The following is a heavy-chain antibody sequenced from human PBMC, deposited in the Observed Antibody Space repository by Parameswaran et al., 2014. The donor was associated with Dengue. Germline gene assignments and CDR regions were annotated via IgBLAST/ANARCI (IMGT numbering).Heavy chain of an antibody. V-gene: IGHV1-2*02. CDR3: ARVPSYSGDYINPWYFDL. J-gene: IGHJ2*01. Sequence: WVRQAPGQGLEWMGWINPKSGGTNYAQKFQGRVTMTRDTSITTVYMELSRLTSDDTAVYYCARVPSYSGDYINPWYFDLWGLAPWSPSPQ. CDR2: INPKSGGT. D-gene: IGHD4-17*01.